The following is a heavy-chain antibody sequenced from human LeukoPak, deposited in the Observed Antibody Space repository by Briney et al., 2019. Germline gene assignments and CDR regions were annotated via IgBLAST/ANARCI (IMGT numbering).Heavy chain of an antibody. V-gene: IGHV3-7*01. Sequence: PGGSLRLSCAASGFTFSSYWMSWVRQAPGKGLEWVANIKQNGSEKYYVDSVKGRFTISRDNAKNSLYLQMNSLGAEDTAVYYCARVGSYYDFWSGYPYYYYYMDVWGKGTTVTVSS. CDR3: ARVGSYYDFWSGYPYYYYYMDV. CDR2: IKQNGSEK. J-gene: IGHJ6*03. D-gene: IGHD3-3*01. CDR1: GFTFSSYW.